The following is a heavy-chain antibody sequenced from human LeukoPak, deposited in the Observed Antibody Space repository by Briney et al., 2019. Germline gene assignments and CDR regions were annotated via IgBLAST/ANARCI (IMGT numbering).Heavy chain of an antibody. Sequence: PSETLSLTCTVSGGSISSSSYYWGWIRQPPGKGLEWIGSIYYSGSTYYNPSLKSRVTISVDTSKNQFSLKLSSVTAADTAVYYCARIDYGGNYFDYWGQGTLVTLSS. CDR2: IYYSGST. CDR1: GGSISSSSYY. V-gene: IGHV4-39*07. J-gene: IGHJ4*02. CDR3: ARIDYGGNYFDY. D-gene: IGHD4-23*01.